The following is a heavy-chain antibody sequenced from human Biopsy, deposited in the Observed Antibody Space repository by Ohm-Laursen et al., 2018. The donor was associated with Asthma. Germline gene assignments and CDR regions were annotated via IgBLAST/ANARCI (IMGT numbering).Heavy chain of an antibody. CDR2: IWNDGNKN. J-gene: IGHJ6*02. Sequence: SLRLSCTASGFTFSKNGMHWVRQAPGKGLEWVALIWNDGNKNYYADSVRGRFTISRDNSKNMLYLQMNSLRAEDTAVYFCARGIYDMGVRGQGTTVTVSS. V-gene: IGHV3-33*01. CDR1: GFTFSKNG. CDR3: ARGIYDMGV.